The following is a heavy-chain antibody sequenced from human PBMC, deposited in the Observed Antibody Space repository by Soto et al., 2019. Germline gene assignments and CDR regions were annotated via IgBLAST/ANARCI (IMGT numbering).Heavy chain of an antibody. CDR3: ARAQGSGFLVS. CDR1: GGSISSGDYY. Sequence: PSETLSLTCTVSGGSISSGDYYWSWIRQHPGKGLEWIGYIYYSGSTYYNPSLKSRVTISVDTSKNQFSLKLSSVTAADTAVYYCARAQGSGFLVSWGQGTLVTV. V-gene: IGHV4-30-4*08. CDR2: IYYSGST. J-gene: IGHJ4*02. D-gene: IGHD3-10*01.